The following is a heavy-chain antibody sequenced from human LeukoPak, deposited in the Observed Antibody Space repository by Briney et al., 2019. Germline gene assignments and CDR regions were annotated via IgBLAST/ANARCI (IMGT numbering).Heavy chain of an antibody. CDR2: MNPNSGNT. D-gene: IGHD1-20*01. J-gene: IGHJ3*02. CDR3: ASSDNWNDDLDAFDI. V-gene: IGHV1-8*01. CDR1: GYTFTSYD. Sequence: GASVKVSCKASGYTFTSYDIDWVRQATGQGLEWMGWMNPNSGNTGYAQKFQGRVTMTRNTSISTAYMELSSLRSEDTAVYYCASSDNWNDDLDAFDIWGQGTMVTVSS.